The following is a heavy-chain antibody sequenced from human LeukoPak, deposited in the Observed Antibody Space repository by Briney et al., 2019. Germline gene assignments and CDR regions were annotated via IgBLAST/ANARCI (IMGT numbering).Heavy chain of an antibody. CDR3: ARGGSSGYYYGMDV. CDR2: IYYSGST. D-gene: IGHD3-22*01. CDR1: GGSISSSSYY. V-gene: IGHV4-39*07. Sequence: SETLSLTCAVSGGSISSSSYYWGWIRQPPGKGLEWIGSIYYSGSTNYNPSLKSRVTISVDTSKNQFSLKLSSVTAADTAVYYCARGGSSGYYYGMDVWGQGTTVTVSS. J-gene: IGHJ6*02.